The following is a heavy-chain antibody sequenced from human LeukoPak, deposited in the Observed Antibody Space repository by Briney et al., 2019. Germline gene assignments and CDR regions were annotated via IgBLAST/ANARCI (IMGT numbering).Heavy chain of an antibody. CDR1: GGSISSSNW. CDR2: IYHSGST. V-gene: IGHV4-4*02. D-gene: IGHD3-10*01. CDR3: AISYYYGSGSYYNAPLNAFDI. Sequence: SETLSLTCAVSGGSISSSNWWCWVRQPPGKGLEWIGEIYHSGSTNYNPSLKSRVTISVDKSKNQFSLKLSSVTAADTAVYYCAISYYYGSGSYYNAPLNAFDIWGQGTMVTVSS. J-gene: IGHJ3*02.